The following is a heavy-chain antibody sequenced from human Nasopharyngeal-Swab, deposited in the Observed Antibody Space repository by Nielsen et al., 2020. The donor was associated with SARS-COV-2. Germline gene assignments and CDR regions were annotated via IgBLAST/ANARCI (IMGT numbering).Heavy chain of an antibody. CDR1: GGSISSGGYI. CDR2: VYYSGST. CDR3: AREPSYGDYFDY. Sequence: SETLSLTCTVSGGSISSGGYIWSWIRQHPGKGLEWIGNVYYSGSTNYNPSLKSRVTISVDTSKNQFSLKLSSVTAADTAVYYCAREPSYGDYFDYWGQGTLVTVSS. V-gene: IGHV4-61*08. J-gene: IGHJ4*02. D-gene: IGHD4-17*01.